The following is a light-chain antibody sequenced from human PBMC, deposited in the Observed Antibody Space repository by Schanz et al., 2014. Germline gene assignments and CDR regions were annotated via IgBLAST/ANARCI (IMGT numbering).Light chain of an antibody. CDR1: SSDVGGYDF. CDR2: DVS. V-gene: IGLV2-11*01. J-gene: IGLJ3*02. Sequence: QSVLTQPRSVSGSPGQSVTISCTGTSSDVGGYDFVSWYQQHPGKAPKLMIYDVSQRPSGVPDRFSGSKSGNTASLTISGLQVEDEADYYCCSNAGRYTRVFGGGTQLTVL. CDR3: CSNAGRYTRV.